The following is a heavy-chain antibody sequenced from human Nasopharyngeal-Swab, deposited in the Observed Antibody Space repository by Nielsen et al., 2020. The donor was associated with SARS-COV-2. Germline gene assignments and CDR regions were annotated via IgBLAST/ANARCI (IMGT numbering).Heavy chain of an antibody. D-gene: IGHD5-18*01. Sequence: GGSLRLSCAASGFTFSDYYMSWIRQAPGKGLEWVSYISSSSSYTNYADSVKGRFTISRDNAKNSLYLQMNSLRAEDTAVYYCAREDGDTAMVSGMDVWGQGTTVTVSS. CDR1: GFTFSDYY. CDR3: AREDGDTAMVSGMDV. CDR2: ISSSSSYT. V-gene: IGHV3-11*06. J-gene: IGHJ6*02.